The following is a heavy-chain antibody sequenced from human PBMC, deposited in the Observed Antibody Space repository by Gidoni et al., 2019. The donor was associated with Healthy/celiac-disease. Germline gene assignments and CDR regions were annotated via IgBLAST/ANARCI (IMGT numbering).Heavy chain of an antibody. CDR3: ARGGYPGYLEGAGDY. CDR2: INPNSGGT. J-gene: IGHJ4*02. D-gene: IGHD3-22*01. Sequence: QVQLVQSGAEVKKPGASVKVSCMASGSPFTGYYKHWVRQAPGQGLEWMGRINPNSGGTNYAQKFQGRVTRTRDTSISTAYMELSRLRSDDTAVDYCARGGYPGYLEGAGDYWGQGTLVTVSS. CDR1: GSPFTGYY. V-gene: IGHV1-2*06.